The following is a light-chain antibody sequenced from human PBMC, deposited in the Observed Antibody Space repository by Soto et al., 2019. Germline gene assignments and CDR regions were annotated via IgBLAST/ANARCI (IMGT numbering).Light chain of an antibody. CDR1: QSVLRN. V-gene: IGKV3-15*01. CDR2: DAS. CDR3: QQYNDWLGT. J-gene: IGKJ3*01. Sequence: EIVMTQSPATLSVSPGERATLSCRTSQSVLRNLAWYQQKPGQAPRLLIYDASTRATGIPARFSGSGSGTEFTLTISSLQSEDFAVYYCQQYNDWLGTFGPGT.